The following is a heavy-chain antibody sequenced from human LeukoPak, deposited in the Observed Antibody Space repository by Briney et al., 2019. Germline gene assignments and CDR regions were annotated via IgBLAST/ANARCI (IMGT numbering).Heavy chain of an antibody. CDR3: AKDQSSWYNFDY. J-gene: IGHJ4*02. D-gene: IGHD6-13*01. V-gene: IGHV3-30*02. Sequence: GGSLRLSCAASGFPFSNYAMHWVRQAPGKGLQWVAFIRYDGSDKFYADSVKGRFTISSDNSKNTMYLQMNSLRAEDTALYYCAKDQSSWYNFDYWGQGTLVTVSS. CDR2: IRYDGSDK. CDR1: GFPFSNYA.